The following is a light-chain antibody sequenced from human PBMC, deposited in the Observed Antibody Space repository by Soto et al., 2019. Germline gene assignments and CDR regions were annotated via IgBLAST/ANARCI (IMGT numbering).Light chain of an antibody. Sequence: EIVLTQSPGTLSLSPGERATLSCRASQSVSTNYLAWYQRKPGQAPRLLIYGASNRATGIPARFSGSGSGTVFTLTVTRLEPEDCAGYYCPQYGSSPPTCGQGTKVEIK. CDR2: GAS. CDR3: PQYGSSPPT. V-gene: IGKV3-20*01. CDR1: QSVSTNY. J-gene: IGKJ1*01.